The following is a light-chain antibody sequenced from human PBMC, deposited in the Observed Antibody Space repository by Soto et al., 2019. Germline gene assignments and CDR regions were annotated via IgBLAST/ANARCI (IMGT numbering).Light chain of an antibody. J-gene: IGLJ1*01. V-gene: IGLV1-51*02. CDR1: SSNIGNNY. Sequence: QSVLTQPPSVSAAPGQKVTISCSGSSSNIGNNYVSWYQQLPGTAPKLLIYENNKRPTGIPDRFSGSKSGTSATLGITGPQTGDEADYYCGTWDSSLSVDVFGGGTKLTVL. CDR3: GTWDSSLSVDV. CDR2: ENN.